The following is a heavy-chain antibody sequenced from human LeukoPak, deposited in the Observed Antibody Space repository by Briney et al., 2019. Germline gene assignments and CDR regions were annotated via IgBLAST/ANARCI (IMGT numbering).Heavy chain of an antibody. V-gene: IGHV3-48*03. J-gene: IGHJ4*02. CDR2: ISSSGSTI. D-gene: IGHD3-9*01. CDR3: ARSITYYDILTGYPHGPGFDY. Sequence: GGSLRLSCAASGFTFSSYEMNWVRQAPGKGLEWVSYISSSGSTIYYADSVKGRFTISGDNAKNSLYLQMNSLRAEDTAVYYCARSITYYDILTGYPHGPGFDYWGQGTLVTVSS. CDR1: GFTFSSYE.